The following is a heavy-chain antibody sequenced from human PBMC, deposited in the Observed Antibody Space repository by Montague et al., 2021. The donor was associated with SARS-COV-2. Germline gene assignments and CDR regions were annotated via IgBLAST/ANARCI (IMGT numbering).Heavy chain of an antibody. V-gene: IGHV2-70*11. D-gene: IGHD3-9*01. CDR3: ARTTYDIFTGTLIAFDF. CDR1: GFSLSTSGMC. J-gene: IGHJ4*02. CDR2: IDWDDDK. Sequence: PALVKPTQTLTLTCTFSGFSLSTSGMCVSWIRQPPGKALEWLARIDWDDDKYYSTSLKTRLTISKDTSKNQVVLTMTNMDPVDTATYYCARTTYDIFTGTLIAFDFWGQGTLVTVSS.